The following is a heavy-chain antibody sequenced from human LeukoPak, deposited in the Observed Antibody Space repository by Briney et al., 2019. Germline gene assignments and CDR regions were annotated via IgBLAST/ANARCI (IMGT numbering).Heavy chain of an antibody. V-gene: IGHV4-4*07. J-gene: IGHJ3*02. D-gene: IGHD1-26*01. CDR3: ARERRSGSSLDAFDI. CDR2: IYTSGNT. CDR1: GGSISSYY. Sequence: SETLSLTCTVSGGSISSYYWSWVRQPAGKGLEWIGRIYTSGNTNYNPSLKGRVTMSVDTSKNQFSLNLSSVTAADTAVYYCARERRSGSSLDAFDIWGQGTMVTVSS.